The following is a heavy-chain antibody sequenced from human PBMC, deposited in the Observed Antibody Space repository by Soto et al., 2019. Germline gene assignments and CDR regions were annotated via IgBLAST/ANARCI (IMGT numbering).Heavy chain of an antibody. V-gene: IGHV3-64*01. Sequence: GGSLRLSCAASGFTFSSYAMHWVRQAPGKGLEYVSAISSNGGSTYYANSVKGRFTISRDNSKNTLYLQMGSLRAEDMAVYYCARDLPGDQSGYAFDIWGQGTMVTVSS. J-gene: IGHJ3*02. CDR1: GFTFSSYA. CDR3: ARDLPGDQSGYAFDI. D-gene: IGHD3-10*01. CDR2: ISSNGGST.